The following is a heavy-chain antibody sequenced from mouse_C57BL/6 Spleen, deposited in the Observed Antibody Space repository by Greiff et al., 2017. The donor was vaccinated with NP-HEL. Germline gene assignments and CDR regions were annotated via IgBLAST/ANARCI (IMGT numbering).Heavy chain of an antibody. V-gene: IGHV1-69*01. CDR1: GYTFTSYW. CDR2: IDPSDSYT. J-gene: IGHJ2*01. D-gene: IGHD2-5*01. Sequence: QVQLQQSGAELVMPGASVKLSCKASGYTFTSYWMHWVKQRPGQGLEWIGEIDPSDSYTNYNQKFKGKSTLTVDKSSSTAYMQLSSLTSEDSAVYYCARRGLVYYSNSFDYWGQGTTLTVSS. CDR3: ARRGLVYYSNSFDY.